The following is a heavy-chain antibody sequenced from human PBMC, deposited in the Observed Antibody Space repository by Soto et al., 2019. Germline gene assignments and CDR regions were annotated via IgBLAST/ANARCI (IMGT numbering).Heavy chain of an antibody. J-gene: IGHJ4*02. D-gene: IGHD3-22*01. CDR2: SRDKAQGYST. CDR1: GFTFSDSA. V-gene: IGHV3-72*01. Sequence: EMQLLQSGGGWVQPGGSLTLSCAASGFTFSDSAMSWVRQAPGRGLEWVGRSRDKAQGYSTTYAASVKGRFTTSRDESKNSVYPQMNSLKTEDTAIYYCVRTTYFSDSSVYTRFFDYWGQGTLVTVSS. CDR3: VRTTYFSDSSVYTRFFDY.